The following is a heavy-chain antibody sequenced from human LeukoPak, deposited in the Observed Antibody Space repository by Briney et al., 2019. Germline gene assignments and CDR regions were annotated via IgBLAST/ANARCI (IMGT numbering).Heavy chain of an antibody. CDR2: FDPEDGET. Sequence: GASVKVSCKVSGYTLTELSMHWVRQAPGKGLEWMGGFDPEDGETIYAQEFQGRVTMTEDTSTDTAYMELSSLRSEDTAVYYCATSDYGDSNDAFDIWGQGTMVTVSS. CDR1: GYTLTELS. J-gene: IGHJ3*02. V-gene: IGHV1-24*01. D-gene: IGHD4-17*01. CDR3: ATSDYGDSNDAFDI.